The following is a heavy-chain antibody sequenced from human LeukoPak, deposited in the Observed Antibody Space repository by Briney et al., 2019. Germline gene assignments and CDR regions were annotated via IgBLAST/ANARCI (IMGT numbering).Heavy chain of an antibody. Sequence: PGGSLRLSCAASGVTFSKYGMKWVRQAAGTGLEYVSGISRSGDITHYADSVKGRFTISRDNFKNTPYLQMNSLRADDTALYYCATEGFYYWGPGTLVTVSS. CDR1: GVTFSKYG. CDR2: ISRSGDIT. V-gene: IGHV3-23*01. CDR3: ATEGFYY. J-gene: IGHJ4*02.